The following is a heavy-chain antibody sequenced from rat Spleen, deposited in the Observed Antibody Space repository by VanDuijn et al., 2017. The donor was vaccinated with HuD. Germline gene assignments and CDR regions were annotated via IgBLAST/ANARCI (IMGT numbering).Heavy chain of an antibody. V-gene: IGHV5-29*01. Sequence: EVQLVESDGGLVQPGRSLKLSCAASGFTFSDFYMAWVRQAPTKGLEWVATISNDGSKTYYRDPVKGRFTIPRDNSRSTLNLHMDSLRSEDTAIYYCTRRGYLSDWYFDFWGPGTMVTVSS. CDR1: GFTFSDFY. J-gene: IGHJ1*01. D-gene: IGHD4-4*01. CDR3: TRRGYLSDWYFDF. CDR2: ISNDGSKT.